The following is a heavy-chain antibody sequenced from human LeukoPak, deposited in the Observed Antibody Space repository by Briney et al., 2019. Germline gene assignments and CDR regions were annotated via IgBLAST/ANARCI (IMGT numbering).Heavy chain of an antibody. Sequence: SETLSLTCAVYGGSFSGYYRSWIRQPPGKGLEWIGEINHSGSTNYNPSLKSRVTISVDTSKNQFSLKLSSVTAADTAVYYCARGSRASYFDYWGQGTLVTVSS. CDR2: INHSGST. J-gene: IGHJ4*02. CDR3: ARGSRASYFDY. V-gene: IGHV4-34*01. D-gene: IGHD1-26*01. CDR1: GGSFSGYY.